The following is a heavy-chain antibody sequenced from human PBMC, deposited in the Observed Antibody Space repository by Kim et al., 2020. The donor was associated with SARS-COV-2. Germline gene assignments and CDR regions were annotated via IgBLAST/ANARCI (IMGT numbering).Heavy chain of an antibody. J-gene: IGHJ5*02. D-gene: IGHD6-19*01. CDR3: ARDRAPRYSGWGACDH. V-gene: IGHV3-11*06. Sequence: SVKGRVTISRDNATNSLFLQMNSMRAEDTAVYYCARDRAPRYSGWGACDHWGQGTLVTVSS.